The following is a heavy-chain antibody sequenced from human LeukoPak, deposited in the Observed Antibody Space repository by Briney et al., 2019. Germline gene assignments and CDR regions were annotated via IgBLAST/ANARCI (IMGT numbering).Heavy chain of an antibody. J-gene: IGHJ6*03. CDR1: GFIFSSYG. Sequence: GGSLRLSCAASGFIFSSYGMSWVRQAPGKGLEWVSDISGSGGSTYYAESVKGRFTISRDNSKNTLYLQMNSLRAEDTAVYYCAKGSDYDSKYYYYYMDVWGKGTTVTVSS. V-gene: IGHV3-23*01. CDR3: AKGSDYDSKYYYYYMDV. CDR2: ISGSGGST. D-gene: IGHD3-22*01.